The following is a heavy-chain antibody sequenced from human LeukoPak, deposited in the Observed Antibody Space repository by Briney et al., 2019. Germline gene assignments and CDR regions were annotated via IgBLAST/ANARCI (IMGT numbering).Heavy chain of an antibody. CDR3: ARDRQLERRMDAFDI. CDR1: GGSISSYY. CDR2: IYYSGST. V-gene: IGHV4-59*12. J-gene: IGHJ3*02. D-gene: IGHD1-1*01. Sequence: PSETLSLTCTVSGGSISSYYWSWIRQPPGKGLEWIGYIYYSGSTNYNPSLKSRVTMSVDTSKNQFSLKLSSVTAADTAVYYCARDRQLERRMDAFDIWGQGTMVTVSS.